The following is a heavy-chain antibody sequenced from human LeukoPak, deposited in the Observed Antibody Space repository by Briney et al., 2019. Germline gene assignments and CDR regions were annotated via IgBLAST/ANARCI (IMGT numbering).Heavy chain of an antibody. Sequence: PSETLSLTCTVSGGSISSYYWSWIRQPPGKGLEWIGYIYYSGSTNYNPSLKSRVTISVDTSKNQFSLKLSSATAADTAVYYCARGGYRRRYCSSTSCQPAPDPWGQGTLVTVSS. V-gene: IGHV4-59*01. D-gene: IGHD2-2*01. CDR2: IYYSGST. CDR3: ARGGYRRRYCSSTSCQPAPDP. J-gene: IGHJ5*02. CDR1: GGSISSYY.